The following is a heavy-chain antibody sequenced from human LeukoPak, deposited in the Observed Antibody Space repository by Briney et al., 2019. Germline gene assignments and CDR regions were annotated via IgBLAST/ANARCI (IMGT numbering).Heavy chain of an antibody. CDR1: GFTVSSNY. Sequence: GGSLRLSCGASGFTVSSNYMSWVRQAPGKGLEWVSVIYSGGSTYYADSVKGRFTISRDNSKNTLYLQMNSLRAEDTAVYYCARGDGPEDHFDYWGQGTLVTVSS. CDR3: ARGDGPEDHFDY. J-gene: IGHJ4*02. D-gene: IGHD5-24*01. CDR2: IYSGGST. V-gene: IGHV3-66*01.